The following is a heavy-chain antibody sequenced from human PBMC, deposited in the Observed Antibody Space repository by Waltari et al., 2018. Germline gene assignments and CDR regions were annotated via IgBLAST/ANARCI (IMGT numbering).Heavy chain of an antibody. Sequence: QVQLQESGPGLVKPSEPLSLTCTVSGGSISSYSWRWIRQPPGKGLEWIGYIYYSGSTNYNPSLKSRVTISVDTSKNQFSRKLSSVTAADTAVYYCARAPPYSSSSYGNWGQGTLVTVSS. CDR2: IYYSGST. CDR3: ARAPPYSSSSYGN. J-gene: IGHJ4*02. CDR1: GGSISSYS. D-gene: IGHD6-13*01. V-gene: IGHV4-59*01.